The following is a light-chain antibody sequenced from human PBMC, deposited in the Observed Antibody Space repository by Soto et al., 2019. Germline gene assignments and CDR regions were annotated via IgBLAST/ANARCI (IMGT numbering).Light chain of an antibody. CDR2: DAS. J-gene: IGKJ1*01. CDR3: QQRSNWPWT. CDR1: QNFGSTS. Sequence: ESVLSQSPGPTCLSPGERVNLSCSASQNFGSTSLAWYQQKRGQAPRLLIYDASNRATGIPARFSGSGSGTDFTLTISSLEPEDFAVYYCQQRSNWPWTFGQGTKVDIK. V-gene: IGKV3D-20*02.